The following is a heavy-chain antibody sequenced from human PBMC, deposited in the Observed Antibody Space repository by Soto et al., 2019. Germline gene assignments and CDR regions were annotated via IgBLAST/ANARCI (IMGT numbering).Heavy chain of an antibody. J-gene: IGHJ5*02. Sequence: SETLSLTCAVYGGSFSGYYWSWIRQPPGKGLEWIGEINHSGSTNYNPSLKSRVTISVDTSKNQFSLKLSSVTAADTAVYYCARFRYSKAPQRANWFDPWGQGTLVTVSS. CDR2: INHSGST. CDR3: ARFRYSKAPQRANWFDP. V-gene: IGHV4-34*01. CDR1: GGSFSGYY. D-gene: IGHD1-20*01.